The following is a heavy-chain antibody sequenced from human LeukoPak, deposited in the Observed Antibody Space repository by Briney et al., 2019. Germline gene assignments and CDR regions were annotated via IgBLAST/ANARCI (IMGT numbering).Heavy chain of an antibody. CDR3: ARAMRDCSSTSCYTDAFDI. D-gene: IGHD2-2*02. Sequence: GESLKISCKGSGYSFTSYWIGWVRQMPGKGLEWMGIIYPGDSDTRYSPSFQGQVTISADKSISTAYLQWSSLKASDTAMYYCARAMRDCSSTSCYTDAFDIWGQGTMVTVSS. J-gene: IGHJ3*02. CDR1: GYSFTSYW. CDR2: IYPGDSDT. V-gene: IGHV5-51*01.